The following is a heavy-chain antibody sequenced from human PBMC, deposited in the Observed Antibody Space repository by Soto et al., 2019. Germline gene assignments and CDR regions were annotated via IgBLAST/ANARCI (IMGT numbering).Heavy chain of an antibody. CDR1: GFTFRIYA. J-gene: IGHJ6*03. CDR3: AKDQCGGACYYYMDV. D-gene: IGHD2-21*02. V-gene: IGHV3-23*01. CDR2: IRGGGGST. Sequence: VQLLESGGTLVQPGGSLRLSCSASGFTFRIYAMSWVRQAPGKGLEWVSGIRGGGGSTYYADSVKGRFTISRDNSKNTLYLQMNSLRAEDTAVYYCAKDQCGGACYYYMDVWGKGTTVTVSS.